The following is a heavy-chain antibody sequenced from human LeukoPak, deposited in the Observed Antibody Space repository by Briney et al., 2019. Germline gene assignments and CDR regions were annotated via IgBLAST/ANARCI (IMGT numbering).Heavy chain of an antibody. CDR2: IYFSGST. J-gene: IGHJ4*02. CDR3: AARLGYSSSSGYFDY. CDR1: GGSISSYY. Sequence: SETLSLTCTVSGGSISSYYWSWIRQPSGKGLEWIGYIYFSGSTNYNPSLKSRVTISVDTSKNQFSLKLSSVTAADTAVYYCAARLGYSSSSGYFDYWGQGTLVTVSS. V-gene: IGHV4-59*01. D-gene: IGHD6-6*01.